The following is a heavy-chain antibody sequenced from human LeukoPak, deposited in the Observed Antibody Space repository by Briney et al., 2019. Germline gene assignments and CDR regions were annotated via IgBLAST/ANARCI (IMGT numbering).Heavy chain of an antibody. Sequence: AGGSLRLSCAASGLTVSSNYMSWVRQAPGKGLEWVSVIYTGGTAYYADSVKGRFSISRHNSNNTLYVQMNSLRGEDTAVYYCARDRGDSSGYYLDAFDIWGQGTMVTVSS. CDR2: IYTGGTA. D-gene: IGHD3-22*01. J-gene: IGHJ3*02. CDR3: ARDRGDSSGYYLDAFDI. CDR1: GLTVSSNY. V-gene: IGHV3-53*04.